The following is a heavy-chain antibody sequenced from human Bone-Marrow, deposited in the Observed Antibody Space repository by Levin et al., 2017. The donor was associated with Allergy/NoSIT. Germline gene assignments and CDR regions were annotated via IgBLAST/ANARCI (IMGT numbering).Heavy chain of an antibody. Sequence: GESLKISCAASGFTVSSNYMSWVRQAPGKGLEWVSVIYSGGSTYYADSVKGRFTISRDNSKNTLYLQMNSLRAEDTAVYYCARGHRRPDYWGQGTLVTVSS. J-gene: IGHJ4*02. V-gene: IGHV3-53*01. CDR2: IYSGGST. CDR3: ARGHRRPDY. CDR1: GFTVSSNY.